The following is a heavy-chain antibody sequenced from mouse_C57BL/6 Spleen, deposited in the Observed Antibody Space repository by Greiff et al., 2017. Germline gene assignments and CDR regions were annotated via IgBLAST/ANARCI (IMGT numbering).Heavy chain of an antibody. J-gene: IGHJ1*03. CDR1: GYAFSSYW. Sequence: VQVVESGAELVKPGASVKISCKASGYAFSSYWMNWVKQRPGKGLEWIGQIYPGDGDTNYNGKFKGKATLTADKSSSPAYMQLSSLTSEDSAVYFCARSLRYGYFDVWGTGTTVTVSS. CDR3: ARSLRYGYFDV. D-gene: IGHD1-1*01. CDR2: IYPGDGDT. V-gene: IGHV1-80*01.